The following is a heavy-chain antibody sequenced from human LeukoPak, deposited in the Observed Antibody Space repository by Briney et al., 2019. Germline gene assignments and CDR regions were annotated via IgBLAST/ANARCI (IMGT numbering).Heavy chain of an antibody. V-gene: IGHV4-61*02. J-gene: IGHJ4*02. Sequence: SETLSLTCTVPGGSISSGSYYWSWIRQPAGKGLESIGRIYTSGRTNYNPPLKSRVTISLDTSKNHYSLKLSSVNAADTAVYYCARLPSHGSGGSCPFDYWGQGTLVTVSS. D-gene: IGHD2-15*01. CDR2: IYTSGRT. CDR3: ARLPSHGSGGSCPFDY. CDR1: GGSISSGSYY.